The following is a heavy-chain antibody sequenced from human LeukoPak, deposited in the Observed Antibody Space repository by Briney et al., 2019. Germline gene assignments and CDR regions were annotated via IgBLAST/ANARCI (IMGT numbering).Heavy chain of an antibody. D-gene: IGHD1-26*01. CDR3: AKEGGSYSYYYYYGMDV. CDR2: IWYDGSNK. Sequence: PGGSLRLSCAASGFTFSSYGMHWVRQAPGKGLEWVAVIWYDGSNKHYADSVKGRFTISRDNSKNTLYLQMNSLRAEDTAVYYCAKEGGSYSYYYYYGMDVWGQGTTVTVSS. CDR1: GFTFSSYG. V-gene: IGHV3-30*02. J-gene: IGHJ6*02.